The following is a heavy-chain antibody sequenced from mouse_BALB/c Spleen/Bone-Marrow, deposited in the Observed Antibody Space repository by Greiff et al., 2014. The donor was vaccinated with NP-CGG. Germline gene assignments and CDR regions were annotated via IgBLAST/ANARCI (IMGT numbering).Heavy chain of an antibody. V-gene: IGHV10-1*02. CDR3: VRRGSDNYGGFAS. CDR2: IRSKSNNYAT. D-gene: IGHD1-1*01. J-gene: IGHJ3*01. Sequence: VQLQQSGGGLVQPKGSLKLSCAASGFTFKTYAMNWVRQAPGKGLEWVARIRSKSNNYATYYVDSVKNRFTISRDDSQNMLYLQMNNLKTEDTAMYYCVRRGSDNYGGFASWGQGTLVTVSA. CDR1: GFTFKTYA.